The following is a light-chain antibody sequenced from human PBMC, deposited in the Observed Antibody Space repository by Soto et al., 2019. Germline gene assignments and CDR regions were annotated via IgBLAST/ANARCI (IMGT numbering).Light chain of an antibody. Sequence: QSAVTQPPSASGTPGQKVTISCSGSSSNIGSDIVNWYQQVPGTAPKLLIYNNDQRPSGVPDRFSGSKSGTSASLAIRGLQSEDEADYFCAVWDDRLQGLVFGGGTKLTVL. CDR1: SSNIGSDI. V-gene: IGLV1-44*01. J-gene: IGLJ2*01. CDR2: NND. CDR3: AVWDDRLQGLV.